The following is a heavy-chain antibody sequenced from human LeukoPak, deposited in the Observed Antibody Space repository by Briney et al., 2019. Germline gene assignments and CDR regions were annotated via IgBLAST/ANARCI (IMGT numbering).Heavy chain of an antibody. Sequence: GGSLRLSCAASGFTFSNYWMNWVRQAPGKGLEWVANIKKDGSEKYYVDSVKGRFTISRDNAQNSLYLQMNSLRAEDTAVYFCAKSYSSSWYMFSAFDIWGRGRMVTVSS. CDR2: IKKDGSEK. CDR3: AKSYSSSWYMFSAFDI. D-gene: IGHD6-13*01. J-gene: IGHJ3*02. CDR1: GFTFSNYW. V-gene: IGHV3-7*01.